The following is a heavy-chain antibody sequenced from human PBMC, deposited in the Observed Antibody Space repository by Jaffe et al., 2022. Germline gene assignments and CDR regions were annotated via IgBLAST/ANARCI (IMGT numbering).Heavy chain of an antibody. CDR1: GYSISSGYY. Sequence: QVQLQESGPGLVKPSETLSLTCAVSGYSISSGYYWGWIRQPPGKGLEWIGSIYHSGSTYYNPSLKSRVTISVDTSKNQFSLKLSSVTAADTAVYYCARVTFVVVPAGAYFDYWGQGTLVTVSS. J-gene: IGHJ4*02. CDR2: IYHSGST. D-gene: IGHD2-2*01. CDR3: ARVTFVVVPAGAYFDY. V-gene: IGHV4-38-2*01.